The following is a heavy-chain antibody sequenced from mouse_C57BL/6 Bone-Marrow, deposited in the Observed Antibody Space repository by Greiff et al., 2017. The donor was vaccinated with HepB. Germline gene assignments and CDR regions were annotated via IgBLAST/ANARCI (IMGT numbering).Heavy chain of an antibody. V-gene: IGHV2-2*01. J-gene: IGHJ1*03. CDR1: GFSLTSYG. CDR3: ARKGLRRDWYFDV. D-gene: IGHD2-2*01. Sequence: VKLVESGPGLVQPSQSLSITCTVSGFSLTSYGVHWVRQSPGKGLEWLGVIWSGGSTDYNAAFISRLSISKDNSKSQVFFKMNSLQADDTAIYYCARKGLRRDWYFDVWGTGTTVTVSS. CDR2: IWSGGST.